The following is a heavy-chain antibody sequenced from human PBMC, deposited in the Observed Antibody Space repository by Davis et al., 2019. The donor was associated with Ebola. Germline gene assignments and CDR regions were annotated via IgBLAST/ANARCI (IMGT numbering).Heavy chain of an antibody. Sequence: GGSLRLSCSASGFIFSRYNMHWVRQAPGKGLEYVSVINSNGDNTYNADFVKGRFTISRDNSKNTLYLQMSSLRVDDTAVYYCVKDWAYGVLTGYPDFDSWGQGTLVTVSS. V-gene: IGHV3-64D*06. CDR3: VKDWAYGVLTGYPDFDS. J-gene: IGHJ4*02. CDR1: GFIFSRYN. CDR2: INSNGDNT. D-gene: IGHD3-9*01.